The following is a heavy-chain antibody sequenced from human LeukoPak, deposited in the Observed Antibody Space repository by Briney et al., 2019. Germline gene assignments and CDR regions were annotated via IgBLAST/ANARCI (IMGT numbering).Heavy chain of an antibody. J-gene: IGHJ4*02. CDR2: MNLNSGNT. V-gene: IGHV1-8*01. CDR1: GYTFTSYD. Sequence: GASVKVSCKASGYTFTSYDINWVRQATGQGPEWMGWMNLNSGNTGYAQKFQGRVTMTKNTSLGTAYVELSSLGSEDTAVYYCARGGGGYMNGYDPFDYWGQGTLVTVSS. D-gene: IGHD5-12*01. CDR3: ARGGGGYMNGYDPFDY.